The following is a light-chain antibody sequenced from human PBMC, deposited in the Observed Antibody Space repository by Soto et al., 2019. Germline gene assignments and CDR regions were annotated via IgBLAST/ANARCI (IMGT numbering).Light chain of an antibody. CDR1: SSDVGGYNY. Sequence: QSALPQPASVSGSPGQSIPLSCTGTSSDVGGYNYVSWYQQHPGKAPKLMIYDVSNRPSGVSNRFSGSKSGNTASLTISGLQAEDEADYYCSSYTSSSTLLYVFGTGTKLTVL. CDR2: DVS. CDR3: SSYTSSSTLLYV. J-gene: IGLJ1*01. V-gene: IGLV2-14*01.